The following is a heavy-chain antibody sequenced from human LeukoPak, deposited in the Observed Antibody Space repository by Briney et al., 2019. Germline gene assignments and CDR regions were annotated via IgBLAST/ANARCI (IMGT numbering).Heavy chain of an antibody. CDR2: ISHTGSTM. D-gene: IGHD3-3*01. V-gene: IGHV3-48*01. J-gene: IGHJ6*03. Sequence: PGGSLRLSCEASGFRFSGYSMNWVRQAPGKGLEWVSYISHTGSTMSYADSVKGRFTISRDNAKNSLYLQMNSLRAEDTAVYYCARGSLRFLEAPPNYYYMDVWGKGTTVTVSS. CDR3: ARGSLRFLEAPPNYYYMDV. CDR1: GFRFSGYS.